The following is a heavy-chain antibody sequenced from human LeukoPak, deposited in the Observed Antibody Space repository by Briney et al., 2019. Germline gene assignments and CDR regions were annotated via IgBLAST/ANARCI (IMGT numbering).Heavy chain of an antibody. J-gene: IGHJ3*02. CDR2: IYYSGST. CDR1: GGSISSYY. V-gene: IGHV4-59*01. Sequence: SETLSLTCTVSGGSISSYYWSWIRQPPGKGLEWIGYIYYSGSTNYDPSLKSRVTISVDTSKDQFSLKLRSVTAADTAVYYCAREDSSGYYLSPFDIWGQGTMVTVSS. D-gene: IGHD3-22*01. CDR3: AREDSSGYYLSPFDI.